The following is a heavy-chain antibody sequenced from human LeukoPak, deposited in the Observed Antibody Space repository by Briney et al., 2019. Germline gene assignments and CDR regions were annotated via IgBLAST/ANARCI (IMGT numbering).Heavy chain of an antibody. CDR1: GFTFSSYA. D-gene: IGHD1-7*01. Sequence: PGGSLRLSCAASGFTFSSYAMSWVRQAPGKGLEWVSAISGSGGTAFYADSVKGRFTISRDNSKNTLFLQMNSLRAEDTAIYYCAKDRSGNYHFDYWGQGTLVTVSS. J-gene: IGHJ4*02. CDR3: AKDRSGNYHFDY. V-gene: IGHV3-23*01. CDR2: ISGSGGTA.